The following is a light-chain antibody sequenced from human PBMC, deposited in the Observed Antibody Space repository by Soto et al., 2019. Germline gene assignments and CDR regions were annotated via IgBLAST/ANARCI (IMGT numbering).Light chain of an antibody. CDR3: QQSYNFPRT. V-gene: IGKV1-39*01. Sequence: DIQMTQSPSSLSASVGDRVTITCRASQNIDTYLNWYLQQPGQAPKLLIYSAYSLQSGVSQRFSGDGSGTDFTLTISSLQPEDFATYYCQQSYNFPRTFGQGTTV. CDR2: SAY. J-gene: IGKJ1*01. CDR1: QNIDTY.